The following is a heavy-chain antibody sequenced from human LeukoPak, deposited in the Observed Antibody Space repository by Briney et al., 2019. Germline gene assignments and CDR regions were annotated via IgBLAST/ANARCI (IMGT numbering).Heavy chain of an antibody. D-gene: IGHD2-21*02. Sequence: GGSLRLSCAASGFTFSSYGMSWVRQAPGKGLEWVSASGSGGSTYYTDSVKGRATISRDNAKNSLYLQMNSLRAEDTAVYYCARPAYCGGNCYYFPDYWGQGTLVTVSS. CDR2: SGSGGST. CDR1: GFTFSSYG. CDR3: ARPAYCGGNCYYFPDY. V-gene: IGHV3-23*01. J-gene: IGHJ4*02.